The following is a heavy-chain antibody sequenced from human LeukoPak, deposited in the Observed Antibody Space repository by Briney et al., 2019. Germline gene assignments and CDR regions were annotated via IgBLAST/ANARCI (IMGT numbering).Heavy chain of an antibody. CDR2: ISSSGSTK. Sequence: GGSLSLSCAASGLTFSSYEMNWVRQAPGKGLEWVSYISSSGSTKYYADSVKGRFTISRDNAKNSLYLQMNSLRAEDTAVYYCARDSGDSSGYTDYWGQGTLVTVSS. CDR3: ARDSGDSSGYTDY. J-gene: IGHJ4*02. CDR1: GLTFSSYE. V-gene: IGHV3-48*03. D-gene: IGHD3-22*01.